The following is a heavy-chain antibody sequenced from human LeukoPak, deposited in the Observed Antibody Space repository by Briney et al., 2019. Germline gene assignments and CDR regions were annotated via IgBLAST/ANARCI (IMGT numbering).Heavy chain of an antibody. V-gene: IGHV3-20*01. CDR3: ARYDFILISYFDL. D-gene: IGHD3-3*01. Sequence: GGSLRLSCAASGFTFDDYGMSWVRQAPGKGLEWVSGINRNGDSTGYADSVEGRFTISRDNAKNSLYLQMNSLRAEDTAVYHCARYDFILISYFDLWGRGTLVTVSS. CDR1: GFTFDDYG. J-gene: IGHJ2*01. CDR2: INRNGDST.